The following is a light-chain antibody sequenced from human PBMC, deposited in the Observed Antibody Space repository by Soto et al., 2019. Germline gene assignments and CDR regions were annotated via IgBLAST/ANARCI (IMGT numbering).Light chain of an antibody. Sequence: DIQMTPSPSTLSASVGDRVTITCRASQSISDWLAWYLQTPGKAPKLLIYKASSLQSEVPSRFSGGGSGKEFTLTNSSLQPDDFGSYYCLQHDTYRTFGQGNKVDIK. CDR3: LQHDTYRT. CDR2: KAS. CDR1: QSISDW. V-gene: IGKV1-5*03. J-gene: IGKJ1*01.